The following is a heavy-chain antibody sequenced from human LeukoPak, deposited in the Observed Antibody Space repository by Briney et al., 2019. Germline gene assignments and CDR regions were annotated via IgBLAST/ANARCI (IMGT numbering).Heavy chain of an antibody. CDR2: IYHSGST. CDR3: ASLIAPIYCSSTSCHTGHAFDI. D-gene: IGHD2-2*02. Sequence: SETLSLTCAVSGYSISSGYYWGWIRQPPGKGLEWIGSIYHSGSTYYNPSLKSRVTISVDTSKNQFSLKPSSVTAADTAVYYCASLIAPIYCSSTSCHTGHAFDIWGQGTMVTVSS. V-gene: IGHV4-38-2*01. CDR1: GYSISSGYY. J-gene: IGHJ3*02.